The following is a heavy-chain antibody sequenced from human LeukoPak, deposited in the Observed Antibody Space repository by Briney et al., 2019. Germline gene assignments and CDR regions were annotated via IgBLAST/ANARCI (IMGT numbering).Heavy chain of an antibody. V-gene: IGHV5-51*01. D-gene: IGHD1/OR15-1a*01. Sequence: GESLKISCKGSGYSFSNYWIGWVRQMPGKGLEWMALIYPHDSDTRYSPSFLGQITTSVDESISTAYLQWSSLEASDTAMYYCARRPLTTVGKTYFDSWGQGTLVTVSS. CDR2: IYPHDSDT. CDR1: GYSFSNYW. J-gene: IGHJ4*02. CDR3: ARRPLTTVGKTYFDS.